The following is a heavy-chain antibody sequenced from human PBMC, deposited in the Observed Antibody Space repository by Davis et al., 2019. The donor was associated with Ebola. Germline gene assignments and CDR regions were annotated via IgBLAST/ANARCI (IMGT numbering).Heavy chain of an antibody. V-gene: IGHV4-59*01. J-gene: IGHJ5*02. Sequence: MPGGSLRLSCSVSGGSTSNYYWSWIRQAPGKGLEWIGHIHNRGGTNYNPSLKSRVTISVDTSKNQLSLKVISVTAADTAVDYCARDQVEFSSLSVPRGWFDTWGQGTLVTVSP. CDR1: GGSTSNYY. CDR2: IHNRGGT. CDR3: ARDQVEFSSLSVPRGWFDT. D-gene: IGHD6-6*01.